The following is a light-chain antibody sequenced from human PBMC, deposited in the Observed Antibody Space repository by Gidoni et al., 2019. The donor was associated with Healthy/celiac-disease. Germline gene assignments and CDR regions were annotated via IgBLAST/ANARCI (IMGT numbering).Light chain of an antibody. V-gene: IGKV3-20*01. CDR1: QSVSSSY. CDR2: GAS. Sequence: TLSLSPGERATLSCRASQSVSSSYLAWYQQKPGQAPRLLIYGASSRATGIPDRFSGSGSGTDFTLTISRLEPEDFAVYYCQQYGSSPPWTFGQGTKVEIK. J-gene: IGKJ1*01. CDR3: QQYGSSPPWT.